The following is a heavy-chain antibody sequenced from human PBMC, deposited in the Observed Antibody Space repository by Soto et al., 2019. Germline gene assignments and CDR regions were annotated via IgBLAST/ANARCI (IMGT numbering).Heavy chain of an antibody. V-gene: IGHV1-24*01. D-gene: IGHD5-18*01. Sequence: QVQLVQSGAEVKKPGASVKVSCKVSGYTLTELSMHWVRQAPGKGLEWMGGFDPEEGETIYTQKFQGRVTMTEDTSTDTAYMELSSLRSAVTAVYYCATGVRGWSYGFPQLYWGQGTLVTVSS. CDR3: ATGVRGWSYGFPQLY. CDR2: FDPEEGET. CDR1: GYTLTELS. J-gene: IGHJ4*02.